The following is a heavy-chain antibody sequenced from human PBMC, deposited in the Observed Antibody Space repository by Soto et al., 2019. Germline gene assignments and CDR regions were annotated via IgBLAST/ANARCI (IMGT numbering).Heavy chain of an antibody. CDR2: ISSSSSTI. J-gene: IGHJ6*02. CDR1: GFTFSSYS. CDR3: AREGYCSSTSCLLYYYYGMDV. D-gene: IGHD2-2*01. Sequence: GSLRLSCAASGFTFSSYSMNWVRQAPGKGLEWVSYISSSSSTIYYADSVKGRFTISRDNAKNSLYLQMNSLRDEDTAVYYCAREGYCSSTSCLLYYYYGMDVWGQGTTVTVSS. V-gene: IGHV3-48*02.